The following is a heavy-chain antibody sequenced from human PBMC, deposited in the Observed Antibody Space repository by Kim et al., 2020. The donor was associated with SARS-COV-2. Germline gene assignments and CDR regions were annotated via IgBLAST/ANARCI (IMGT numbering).Heavy chain of an antibody. CDR2: IGTAGDT. CDR3: VRYGDDGMDV. D-gene: IGHD2-21*01. V-gene: IGHV3-13*04. J-gene: IGHJ6*02. Sequence: GGSLRLSCVASRFTFSKYDMLWVRQVTGKGLEWVSAIGTAGDTYYPGSVKGRFTISRENAKNSLYLQMSSLRAGDTAVYYCVRYGDDGMDVWGQGTTVTVSS. CDR1: RFTFSKYD.